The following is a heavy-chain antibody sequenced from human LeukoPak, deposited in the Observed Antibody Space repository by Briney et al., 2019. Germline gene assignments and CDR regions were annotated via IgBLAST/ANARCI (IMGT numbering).Heavy chain of an antibody. CDR3: AKVVSRSIDT. CDR2: IYYSGST. Sequence: SETLSLTCPVSGRSISTFYWSWVRQPPGKGLEWIGYIYYSGSTNYNPSLKSRVTISVDTSKNQFSLKLSSVTAADTAVYYCAKVVSRSIDTRGQGTLVTVSS. D-gene: IGHD2-15*01. V-gene: IGHV4-59*01. CDR1: GRSISTFY. J-gene: IGHJ5*02.